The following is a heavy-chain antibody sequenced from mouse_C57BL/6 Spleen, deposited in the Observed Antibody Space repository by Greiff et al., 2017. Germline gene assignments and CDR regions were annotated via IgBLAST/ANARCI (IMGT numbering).Heavy chain of an antibody. CDR1: GYTFTDYY. CDR3: ARFRYDDYAMDY. CDR2: INPYNGGT. Sequence: VQLQQSGPVLVKPGASVKMSCKASGYTFTDYYMNWVKQSHGKSLEWIGVINPYNGGTSYNQKFKGKATLTVDKSSSTAYMELNSLTSEDSAVYYCARFRYDDYAMDYWGQGTSVTVSS. V-gene: IGHV1-19*01. D-gene: IGHD2-12*01. J-gene: IGHJ4*01.